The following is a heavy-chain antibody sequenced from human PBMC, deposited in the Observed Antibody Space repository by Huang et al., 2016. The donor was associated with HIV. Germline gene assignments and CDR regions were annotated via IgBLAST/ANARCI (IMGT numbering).Heavy chain of an antibody. Sequence: QVQLVQSGAEVKKPGSSVKVSCKAYGGTFSSYAISWVRKAPGQGREWMGGLTPIVGTANYAQKFQGRGTITADESTSTAYMELSSLRSEDTAVYYCARARGYYDSSVSYYFDYWGQGTLVTVSS. CDR2: LTPIVGTA. V-gene: IGHV1-69*13. D-gene: IGHD3-22*01. CDR1: GGTFSSYA. J-gene: IGHJ4*02. CDR3: ARARGYYDSSVSYYFDY.